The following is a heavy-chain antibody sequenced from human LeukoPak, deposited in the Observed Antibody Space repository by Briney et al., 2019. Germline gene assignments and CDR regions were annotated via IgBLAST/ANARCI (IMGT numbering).Heavy chain of an antibody. CDR2: ISSSGSTK. CDR3: ARDGPRSVSSSSYLDY. J-gene: IGHJ4*02. V-gene: IGHV3-48*03. D-gene: IGHD6-13*01. CDR1: GFTFSSYE. Sequence: PGGSLRLSCAASGFTFSSYEMNWVRLAPGKGLEWVSYISSSGSTKYYADSVKGRFTISRDNAKNSLYLQMNSLRAEDTALYYCARDGPRSVSSSSYLDYWGQGTLVTVSS.